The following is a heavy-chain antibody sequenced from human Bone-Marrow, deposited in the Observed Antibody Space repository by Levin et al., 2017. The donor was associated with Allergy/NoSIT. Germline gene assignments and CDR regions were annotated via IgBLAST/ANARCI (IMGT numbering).Heavy chain of an antibody. CDR3: VKGRLREQGQ. D-gene: IGHD3-16*01. Sequence: GGSLRLSCAASGFAFSSYAMSWVRQPPGKGPEWVSSISESGIRTFYADSVKGRFTISRDNSKSTLYLQMNSLRAEDTALYYCVKGRLREQGQWGQGTLVTVSS. V-gene: IGHV3-23*01. J-gene: IGHJ4*02. CDR2: ISESGIRT. CDR1: GFAFSSYA.